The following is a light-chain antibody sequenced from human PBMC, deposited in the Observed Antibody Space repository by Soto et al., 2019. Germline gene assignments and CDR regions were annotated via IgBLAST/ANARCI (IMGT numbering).Light chain of an antibody. V-gene: IGKV3-11*01. Sequence: EIVLTQSPATLSLSPGERATLSCRASQSISSYLGWYQQKPGQAPRLLIYDASNRATGIPVRFSGSGSGTDFNLTISSLEPEDFAVYYCQQRSNWPRTFGQGTKVEIK. CDR1: QSISSY. CDR2: DAS. J-gene: IGKJ1*01. CDR3: QQRSNWPRT.